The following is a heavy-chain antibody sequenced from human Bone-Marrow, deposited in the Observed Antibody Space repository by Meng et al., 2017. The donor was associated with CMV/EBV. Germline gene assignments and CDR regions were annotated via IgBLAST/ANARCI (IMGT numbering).Heavy chain of an antibody. J-gene: IGHJ4*02. CDR3: AKGEQGYDFWSGYTPLYGY. Sequence: GESLRISCAASGFTFSTYWMSWVRQAPGKGLEWVSAISGSGGSTYYADSVKGRFTISRDNSKNTLYLQMNSLRAEDTAVYYCAKGEQGYDFWSGYTPLYGYWGQGTLVTVSS. V-gene: IGHV3-23*01. CDR1: GFTFSTYW. CDR2: ISGSGGST. D-gene: IGHD3-3*01.